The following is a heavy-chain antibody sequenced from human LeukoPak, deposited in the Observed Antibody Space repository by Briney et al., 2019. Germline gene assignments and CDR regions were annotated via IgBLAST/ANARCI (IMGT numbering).Heavy chain of an antibody. CDR3: AREGRSAAGPDYYYYYMDV. CDR2: VSTGSNYI. J-gene: IGHJ6*03. Sequence: GGSLRLSCTASGFTFSSYSLNWVRQAPGKGLEWVSSVSTGSNYIYYADSVKGRFTISRDNDKNSLYLQMNSLRVEDTAVYYGAREGRSAAGPDYYYYYMDVWGKGTTVIVSS. V-gene: IGHV3-21*01. D-gene: IGHD6-13*01. CDR1: GFTFSSYS.